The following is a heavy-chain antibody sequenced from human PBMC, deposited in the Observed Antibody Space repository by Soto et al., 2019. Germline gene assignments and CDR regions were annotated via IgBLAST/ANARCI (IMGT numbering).Heavy chain of an antibody. V-gene: IGHV4-34*01. CDR3: ARGLRRSSHDDIVVVVAATRGGDYFDY. J-gene: IGHJ4*02. Sequence: SETLSLTCAVYGGSFSGYYWSWIRQPPGKGLEWIGEINHSGSTNYNPSLKSRVTISVDTSKNQFSLKLSSVTAADTAVYYCARGLRRSSHDDIVVVVAATRGGDYFDYWGQGTLVTVSS. CDR2: INHSGST. D-gene: IGHD2-15*01. CDR1: GGSFSGYY.